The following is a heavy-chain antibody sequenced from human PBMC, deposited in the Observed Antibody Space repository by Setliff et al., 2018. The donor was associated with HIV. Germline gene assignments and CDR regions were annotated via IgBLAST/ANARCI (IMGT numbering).Heavy chain of an antibody. Sequence: PSQTLSLTCTVSSDSISSSYWTWVRQPPGQGLEWIGYVHYSGSTNYNPSLKSRITISVDTSKNQSSLKLSSVTAADTAVYYCAREATYYYDGSGYYYFDYWGRGTLVTVSS. CDR3: AREATYYYDGSGYYYFDY. D-gene: IGHD3-22*01. CDR2: VHYSGST. CDR1: SDSISSSY. V-gene: IGHV4-59*01. J-gene: IGHJ4*02.